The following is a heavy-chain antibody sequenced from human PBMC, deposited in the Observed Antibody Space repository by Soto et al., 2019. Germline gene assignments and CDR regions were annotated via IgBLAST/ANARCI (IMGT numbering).Heavy chain of an antibody. D-gene: IGHD5-18*01. CDR1: GFTFSNYW. Sequence: EVQLVESGGGLVQRGGSLRLSCAAYGFTFSNYWIHWVRQAPGKGLVWVSRINVDESGANYADFVKGRFTISRDNAKNTVYLQMNSLRAEDTAVYYCVRGAYRGFRLDSWGQGTLVTVSS. CDR3: VRGAYRGFRLDS. V-gene: IGHV3-74*01. CDR2: INVDESGA. J-gene: IGHJ5*01.